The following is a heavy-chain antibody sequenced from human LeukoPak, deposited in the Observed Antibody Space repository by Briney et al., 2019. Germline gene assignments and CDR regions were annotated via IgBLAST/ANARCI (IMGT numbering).Heavy chain of an antibody. J-gene: IGHJ4*02. CDR1: GFTFSSHW. D-gene: IGHD3-10*01. Sequence: GGSLRLSCAASGFTFSSHWMSWVRQAPGKGLEWVANIKQDGSEKNYVDSAKGRFTISRDNAKNPLNLQMNSLRAEDTAVYYCVRNGGSFDYWGQGTLVTVSS. CDR2: IKQDGSEK. CDR3: VRNGGSFDY. V-gene: IGHV3-7*01.